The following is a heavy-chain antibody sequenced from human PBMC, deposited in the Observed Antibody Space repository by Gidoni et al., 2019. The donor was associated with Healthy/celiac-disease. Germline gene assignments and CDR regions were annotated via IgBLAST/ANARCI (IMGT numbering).Heavy chain of an antibody. V-gene: IGHV1-18*01. CDR2: ISAYNGNT. CDR1: GYPFPSYG. CDR3: SRDRGWELPGGSDY. J-gene: IGHJ4*02. D-gene: IGHD1-26*01. Sequence: QVPLCPSGAAGPQPRAAVHVCFVRAGYPFPSYGISWVRQAPGQGREWLVWISAYNGNTNDAQKLQGRVTMTTDTSTSTAYRELRSLRADDTAVYYCSRDRGWELPGGSDYWGQGTLVTVSS.